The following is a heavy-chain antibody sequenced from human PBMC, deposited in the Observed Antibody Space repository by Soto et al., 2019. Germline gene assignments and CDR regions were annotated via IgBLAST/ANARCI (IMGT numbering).Heavy chain of an antibody. CDR1: GGTFSSYA. Sequence: QVQLVQSGAEVKKPGSSVKVSCKASGGTFSSYAISWVRQAPGQGLEWLGGIIPIFGTANYAQKVQGRVTITADESTSKADMELSSLRAEDTAVYYCARERPYYASRGYYNRHYFDYCGQGTLVTVSS. CDR3: ARERPYYASRGYYNRHYFDY. D-gene: IGHD3-22*01. J-gene: IGHJ4*02. V-gene: IGHV1-69*01. CDR2: IIPIFGTA.